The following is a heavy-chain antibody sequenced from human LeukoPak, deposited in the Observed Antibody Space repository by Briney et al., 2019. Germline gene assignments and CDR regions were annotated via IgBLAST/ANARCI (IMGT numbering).Heavy chain of an antibody. CDR2: ISYDGSNK. Sequence: GRSLRLSCAASGFTFSSYAMHRVRQAPGKGLEWVAVISYDGSNKYYADSVKGRFTISRDNSKNTLYLQMNSLRAEDTAVYYCARITYYYDSSGYPFDYWGQGTLVTVSS. CDR1: GFTFSSYA. CDR3: ARITYYYDSSGYPFDY. J-gene: IGHJ4*02. D-gene: IGHD3-22*01. V-gene: IGHV3-30-3*01.